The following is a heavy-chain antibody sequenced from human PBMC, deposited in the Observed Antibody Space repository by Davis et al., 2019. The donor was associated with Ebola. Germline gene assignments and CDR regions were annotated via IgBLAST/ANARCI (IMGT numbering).Heavy chain of an antibody. CDR2: IKQDGSEK. V-gene: IGHV3-7*01. CDR3: ARHALSMGGRDFDY. CDR1: GFTFSDFW. J-gene: IGHJ4*02. D-gene: IGHD2-15*01. Sequence: GSLRLSCAASGFTFSDFWMSWVRQAPGKGLEWVASIKQDGSEKYHVDSVRGRFTISRDNAKNSLYLQMNSLRAEDTAVYHCARHALSMGGRDFDYWGQGTLVAVSS.